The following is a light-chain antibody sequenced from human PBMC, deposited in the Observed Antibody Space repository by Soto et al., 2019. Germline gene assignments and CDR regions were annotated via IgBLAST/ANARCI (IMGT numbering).Light chain of an antibody. CDR2: RNS. J-gene: IGLJ3*02. CDR1: SSSIVNNP. CDR3: AAWCDSLSVWV. V-gene: IGLV1-47*01. Sequence: QFVLTQPPSVSRTPGQRVPISCSGSSSSIVNNPVYWHQQLPGAAPKLLIYRNSERPSGVPDRYTGSKSGTSASLAISGLRSEDEGDYYCAAWCDSLSVWVFGGGTELTV.